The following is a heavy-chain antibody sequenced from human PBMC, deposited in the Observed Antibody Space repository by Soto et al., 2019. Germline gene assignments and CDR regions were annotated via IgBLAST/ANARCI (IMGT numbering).Heavy chain of an antibody. CDR2: INHRGGT. CDR1: GGSFSGYY. CDR3: ARDGFCTTTSCRIGNWFDP. J-gene: IGHJ5*02. D-gene: IGHD2-2*03. Sequence: PSETLSLTCAVYGGSFSGYYWTWIRQPPGKGLEWIGGINHRGGTNYNPSLQSRVTISVDTSKTQFSLQLTSVTAADTAVYYCARDGFCTTTSCRIGNWFDPWGQGTLVTVSS. V-gene: IGHV4-34*01.